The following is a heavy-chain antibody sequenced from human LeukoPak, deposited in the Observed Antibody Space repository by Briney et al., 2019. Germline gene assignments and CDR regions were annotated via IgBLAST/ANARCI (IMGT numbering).Heavy chain of an antibody. J-gene: IGHJ4*02. V-gene: IGHV3-23*01. D-gene: IGHD6-13*01. Sequence: GGSLRLSCAASRFTFSSYAMSWVRQAPGKGLEWVSAISGSGGSTYYADSVKGRFTISRDNSKNTQYLQMNSLRAEDTAVYYCAKSAHSSWYGALDYWGQGTLVTVSS. CDR3: AKSAHSSWYGALDY. CDR1: RFTFSSYA. CDR2: ISGSGGST.